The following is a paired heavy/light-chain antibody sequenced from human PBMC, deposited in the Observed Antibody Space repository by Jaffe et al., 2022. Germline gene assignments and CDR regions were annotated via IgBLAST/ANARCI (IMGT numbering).Light chain of an antibody. CDR3: QQRSNWPPKLT. J-gene: IGKJ4*01. Sequence: EIVLTQSPATLSLSPGERATLSCRASQSVSSYLAWYQQKPGQAPRLLIYDASNRATGIPARFSGSGSGTDFTLTISSLEPEDFAVYYCQQRSNWPPKLTFGGGTKVEIK. V-gene: IGKV3-11*01. CDR1: QSVSSY. CDR2: DAS.
Heavy chain of an antibody. CDR1: GYSISSGYY. Sequence: QVQLQESGPGLVKPSETLSLTCAVSGYSISSGYYWGWIRQPPGKGLEWIGSIYHSGSTYYNPSLKSRVTISVDTSKNQFSLKLSSVTAADTAVYYCARPYCSGGSCYPGALDAFDIWGQGTMVTVSS. CDR3: ARPYCSGGSCYPGALDAFDI. CDR2: IYHSGST. J-gene: IGHJ3*02. V-gene: IGHV4-38-2*01. D-gene: IGHD2-15*01.